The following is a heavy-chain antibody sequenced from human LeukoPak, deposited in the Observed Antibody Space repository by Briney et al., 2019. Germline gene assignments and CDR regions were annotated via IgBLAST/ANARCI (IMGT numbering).Heavy chain of an antibody. CDR3: AREGNYYYYYYMDV. CDR1: GFTFSSYA. CDR2: ISYDGSNK. V-gene: IGHV3-30-3*01. Sequence: GGSLRLSCAASGFTFSSYAMHWVRQAPGKGLEWVAVISYDGSNKYYADSVKGRFTISRDNSKNTLYLQMNSLRAEDTAVYYCAREGNYYYYYYMDVWGKGTTVTVSS. J-gene: IGHJ6*03. D-gene: IGHD3-10*01.